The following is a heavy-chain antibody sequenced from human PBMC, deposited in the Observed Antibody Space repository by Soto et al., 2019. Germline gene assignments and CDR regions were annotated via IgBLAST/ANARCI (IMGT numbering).Heavy chain of an antibody. CDR1: GGTFSSYA. D-gene: IGHD3-3*01. V-gene: IGHV1-69*13. CDR2: IIPIFGTA. Sequence: SVKVSCKASGGTFSSYAISWVRQAPGQGLEWMGGIIPIFGTANYAQKFQGRVTITADESTSTAYMELSSLRSEDTAVYYCARIEGSGKDFWSGYYDYWGQGTLVTVSS. CDR3: ARIEGSGKDFWSGYYDY. J-gene: IGHJ4*02.